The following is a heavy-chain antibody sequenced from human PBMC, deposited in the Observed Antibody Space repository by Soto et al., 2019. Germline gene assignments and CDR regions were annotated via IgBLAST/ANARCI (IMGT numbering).Heavy chain of an antibody. CDR1: GYTFTSYD. V-gene: IGHV1-8*01. CDR3: ARVTDYGDYVQDPPVWFDP. CDR2: MNPNSGNT. D-gene: IGHD4-17*01. J-gene: IGHJ5*02. Sequence: ASVKVSCKASGYTFTSYDINWVRQATGQGLEWMGWMNPNSGNTGYAQKFQGRVTMTRNTSISTAYMELSSLRSEDTAVYYCARVTDYGDYVQDPPVWFDPWGQGTLVTVSS.